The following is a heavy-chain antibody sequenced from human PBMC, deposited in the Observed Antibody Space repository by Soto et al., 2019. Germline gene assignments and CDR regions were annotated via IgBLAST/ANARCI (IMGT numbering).Heavy chain of an antibody. CDR1: GDSISTYY. CDR2: ISISGSS. Sequence: SETLSLTCTVSGDSISTYYWSWMRQPAGKGLEWIGRISISGSSNYNPSLQSRVTLSVDVSKNQFSLRLTSVTAADTAVYYCAREDIVGTRSFDYWGQGTLVTVSS. J-gene: IGHJ4*02. V-gene: IGHV4-4*07. D-gene: IGHD1-26*01. CDR3: AREDIVGTRSFDY.